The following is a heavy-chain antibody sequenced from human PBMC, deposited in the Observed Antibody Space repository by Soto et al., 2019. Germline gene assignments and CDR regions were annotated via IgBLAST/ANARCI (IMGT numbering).Heavy chain of an antibody. J-gene: IGHJ3*02. Sequence: EVQVLESGGGLVQPGGSLRLSCEASGITFSNYMMTWIRQAPGKGLEWVSTITAGGDGTYYADSVKGRFTMSRETSKNTLYLQMNSLRAEDTAVYYCAPHVYCSGGSCQYDAFAIRGQATMVTVSS. D-gene: IGHD2-15*01. CDR1: GITFSNYM. CDR2: ITAGGDGT. CDR3: APHVYCSGGSCQYDAFAI. V-gene: IGHV3-23*01.